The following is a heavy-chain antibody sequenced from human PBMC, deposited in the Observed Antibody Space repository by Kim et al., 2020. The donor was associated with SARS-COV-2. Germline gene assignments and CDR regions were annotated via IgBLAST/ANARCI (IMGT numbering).Heavy chain of an antibody. D-gene: IGHD3-9*01. Sequence: SETLSLTCTVSGGSISSGGYYWSWIRQHPGKGLEWIGYIYYSGSTYYNPSLKSRVTISVDTSKNQFSLKLSSVTAADTAVYYCARLGRYFDWSDPYYFDYWGQGTLVTVSS. V-gene: IGHV4-31*03. CDR3: ARLGRYFDWSDPYYFDY. J-gene: IGHJ4*02. CDR1: GGSISSGGYY. CDR2: IYYSGST.